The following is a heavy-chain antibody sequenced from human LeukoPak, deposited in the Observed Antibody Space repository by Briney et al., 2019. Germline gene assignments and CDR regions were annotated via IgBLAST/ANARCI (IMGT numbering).Heavy chain of an antibody. V-gene: IGHV4-38-2*02. D-gene: IGHD5-18*01. J-gene: IGHJ4*02. CDR3: ARSGGYSYGPYFDY. CDR2: IYHSRST. Sequence: SETLSLTCTVSGYSISSGYYWGWIRQPPGKGLEWIGSIYHSRSTYYNPSLKSRVTISVDTSKNQFSLKLSSVTAADTAVYYCARSGGYSYGPYFDYWGQGTLVTVSS. CDR1: GYSISSGYY.